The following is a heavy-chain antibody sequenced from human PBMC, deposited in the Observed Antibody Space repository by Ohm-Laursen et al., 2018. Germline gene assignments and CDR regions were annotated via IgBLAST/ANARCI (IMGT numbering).Heavy chain of an antibody. D-gene: IGHD3-3*01. V-gene: IGHV3-23*01. CDR2: IYGSGTSI. CDR1: GFTFSSYA. Sequence: GSLRLSCAASGFTFSSYAMSWVRQAPGKGLEWVSVIYGSGTSIYYADSVKGRFTISRDNSKNTLYLQMNSLRSEDTAVYYCAGLWHDFWSGPPKGYYYYGMDVWGQGTTVTVSS. J-gene: IGHJ6*02. CDR3: AGLWHDFWSGPPKGYYYYGMDV.